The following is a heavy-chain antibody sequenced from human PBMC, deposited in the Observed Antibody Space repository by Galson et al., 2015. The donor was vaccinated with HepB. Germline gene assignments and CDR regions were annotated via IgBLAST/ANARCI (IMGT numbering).Heavy chain of an antibody. V-gene: IGHV3-49*03. Sequence: SLRLSCAASGFTFGDYAMSWFRQAPGKGLEWVGFIRSKAYGGTTEYAASVKGRFTISRDDSKSIAYLQMNSLKTEDTAVYYCTRDRWAGQLVDILGYYYYGMDVWGQGTTVTVSS. CDR1: GFTFGDYA. CDR3: TRDRWAGQLVDILGYYYYGMDV. CDR2: IRSKAYGGTT. J-gene: IGHJ6*02. D-gene: IGHD6-13*01.